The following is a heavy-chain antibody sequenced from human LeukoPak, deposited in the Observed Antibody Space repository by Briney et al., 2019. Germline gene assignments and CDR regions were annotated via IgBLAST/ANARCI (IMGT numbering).Heavy chain of an antibody. CDR3: TSYTSGWN. CDR1: ELTFNSNW. Sequence: GGSLRLSCAASELTFNSNWMHWVRQAPGKGLVWVSRINSDGSTTNYADSVKGRFTISRDNAKNTLYLQMNSLRAEDTAVYYCTSYTSGWNWGQGILVTVSS. V-gene: IGHV3-74*01. CDR2: INSDGSTT. J-gene: IGHJ4*02. D-gene: IGHD6-19*01.